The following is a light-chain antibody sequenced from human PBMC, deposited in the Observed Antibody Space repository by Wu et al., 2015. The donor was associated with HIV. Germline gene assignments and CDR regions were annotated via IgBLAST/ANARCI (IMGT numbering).Light chain of an antibody. CDR1: QSISTY. J-gene: IGKJ4*01. V-gene: IGKV3-11*01. Sequence: IVMTQSPATLSVSPGERATLSCRASQSISTYLAWYQQKLGQAPRLLIYDASNRATGIPARFSGSGSGTDFTLTVSSLEPEDFAVYYCQQRSNWPLTFGGGTKVEIK. CDR3: QQRSNWPLT. CDR2: DAS.